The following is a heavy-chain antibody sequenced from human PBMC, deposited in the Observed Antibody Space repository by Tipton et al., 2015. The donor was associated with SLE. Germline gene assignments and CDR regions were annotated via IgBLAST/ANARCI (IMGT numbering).Heavy chain of an antibody. CDR1: GGSISSSSYY. Sequence: LRLSCTVSGGSISSSSYYWGWIRQSPGKGLEWIGSIYYSGTTYYNPSLKSRVTISVDTSKNQFSLKLRSVTAADTAVYYCAAYESGTMRDDWGQGTLVTVSS. CDR2: IYYSGTT. J-gene: IGHJ4*02. V-gene: IGHV4-39*01. CDR3: AAYESGTMRDD. D-gene: IGHD5-12*01.